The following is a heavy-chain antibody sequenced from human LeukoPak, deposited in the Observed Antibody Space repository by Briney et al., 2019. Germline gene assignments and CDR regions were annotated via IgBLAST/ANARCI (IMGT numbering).Heavy chain of an antibody. V-gene: IGHV3-7*01. J-gene: IGHJ4*02. D-gene: IGHD1-1*01. Sequence: GGSLRLSCAASGFTFSSYSMNWVRQAPGKGLEWVANINRDGSDKYYLDSVRGRFTISRDNAKNSLSLQMNSLRAEDTAVYYCVRDFTLTRLQRPFDCWGQGTLVTVSS. CDR1: GFTFSSYS. CDR2: INRDGSDK. CDR3: VRDFTLTRLQRPFDC.